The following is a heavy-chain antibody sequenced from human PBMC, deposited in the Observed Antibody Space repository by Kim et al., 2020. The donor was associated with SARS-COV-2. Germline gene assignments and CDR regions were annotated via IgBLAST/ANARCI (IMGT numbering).Heavy chain of an antibody. Sequence: GGSLRLSCAASAFAISSNYMSWVRQAPGKGLEWVSSIDTDGGAYYADSVKVRFTVSRDISKNTVYLQMSNLRAEDTAVYFCARDRKGYSNSYYYFYMDV. V-gene: IGHV3-66*01. CDR3: ARDRKGYSNSYYYFYMDV. CDR1: AFAISSNY. CDR2: IDTDGGA. D-gene: IGHD4-4*01. J-gene: IGHJ6*03.